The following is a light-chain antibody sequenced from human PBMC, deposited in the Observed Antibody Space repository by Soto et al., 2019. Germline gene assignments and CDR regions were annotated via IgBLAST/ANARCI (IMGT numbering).Light chain of an antibody. V-gene: IGLV2-14*01. Sequence: QSVLTQPASVSGSPGQSITISCTGTSSDIGGYNYVSWYQQHPGKAPKLMIYDVSNRPSGVSNRFSGSKSGNTASLTISGLQAEDEADYYCSLQAVSSTLVFGGGTQLTVL. J-gene: IGLJ2*01. CDR1: SSDIGGYNY. CDR2: DVS. CDR3: SLQAVSSTLV.